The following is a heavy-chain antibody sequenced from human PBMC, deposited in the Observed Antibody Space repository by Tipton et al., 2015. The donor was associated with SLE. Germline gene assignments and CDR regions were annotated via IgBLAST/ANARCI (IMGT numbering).Heavy chain of an antibody. J-gene: IGHJ4*02. CDR2: ISYDGSNK. Sequence: SLRLSCAASGFTFSSYAMHWVRQAPGKGLEWVAVISYDGSNKYYADSVKGRFTISRDNSKNTLYLQMNSLRAEDTAVYYCARGGFDWGFPYFDYWGQGNLVSVSS. CDR1: GFTFSSYA. V-gene: IGHV3-30*04. D-gene: IGHD3-9*01. CDR3: ARGGFDWGFPYFDY.